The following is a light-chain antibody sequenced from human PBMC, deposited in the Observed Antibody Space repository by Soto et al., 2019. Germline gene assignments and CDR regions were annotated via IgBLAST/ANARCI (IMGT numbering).Light chain of an antibody. V-gene: IGLV1-51*01. Sequence: QSVLTQPPSVSAAPGQKVTISCSGTSSNIGNNYVSWYQQLPGTAPRILIYDNYKRPSGIPDRFSGFKSGTSATLGITGLQTGDEADYYCGTWDTSLRVFYVFGSGTKVTVL. CDR1: SSNIGNNY. CDR2: DNY. J-gene: IGLJ1*01. CDR3: GTWDTSLRVFYV.